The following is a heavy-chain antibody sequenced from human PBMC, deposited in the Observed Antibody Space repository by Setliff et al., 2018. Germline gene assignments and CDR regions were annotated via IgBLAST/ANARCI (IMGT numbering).Heavy chain of an antibody. D-gene: IGHD4-4*01. Sequence: GGSLRLSCAASGFTFSDHYMDWVRQVPGKGLEWIGRITNKVKGYTTEYAASVRGRFTISRDDSKSSLYLQMNSLKTEDTAVYFCTPWGPYSGSSPYYFDYWARERWSPSPQ. CDR1: GFTFSDHY. J-gene: IGHJ4*02. V-gene: IGHV3-72*01. CDR3: TPWGPYSGSSPYYFDY. CDR2: ITNKVKGYTT.